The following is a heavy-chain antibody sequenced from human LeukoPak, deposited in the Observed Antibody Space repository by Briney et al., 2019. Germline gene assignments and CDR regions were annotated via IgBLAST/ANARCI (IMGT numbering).Heavy chain of an antibody. CDR3: VRGLGFRGVNTPCY. CDR1: GFTFSNAW. D-gene: IGHD3-10*01. V-gene: IGHV3-15*01. J-gene: IGHJ4*02. CDR2: IKSKTDDGTI. Sequence: GGSLRLSCATSGFTFSNAWMTWVRQAPGKGLEWVGRIKSKTDDGTIDYAAPVKGRFAIARDDSKNTLCLQMNSLKTEDTGVYYCVRGLGFRGVNTPCYWGQGTLVTVSS.